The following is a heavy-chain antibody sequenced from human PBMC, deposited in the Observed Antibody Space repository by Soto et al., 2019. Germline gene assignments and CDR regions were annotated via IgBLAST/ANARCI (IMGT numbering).Heavy chain of an antibody. J-gene: IGHJ6*03. CDR3: ARGYCSSTSCQGAYYYYSMDV. Sequence: GGSLRLSCAASGFTFSSYGMHWVRQAPGKGLEWVAVIWYDGSNKYYADSVKGRFTISRDNSKNTLYLQMNSLRAEDTAVYYCARGYCSSTSCQGAYYYYSMDVWGKGTTVTVSS. V-gene: IGHV3-33*08. CDR2: IWYDGSNK. D-gene: IGHD2-2*01. CDR1: GFTFSSYG.